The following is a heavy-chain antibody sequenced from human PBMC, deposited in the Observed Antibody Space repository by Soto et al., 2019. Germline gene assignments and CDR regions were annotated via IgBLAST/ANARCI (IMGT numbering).Heavy chain of an antibody. J-gene: IGHJ5*02. CDR3: ARVYGYNDNWFDP. CDR2: ISTSGSAK. V-gene: IGHV3-48*03. D-gene: IGHD6-25*01. CDR1: GFTFSSYE. Sequence: PGGSLRLSCAASGFTFSSYEMNWVRQAPGKGLEWVSYISTSGSAKYYADSVKGRFTISRDNAKNSLYLQMNSLRAEDTAVYYCARVYGYNDNWFDPWGQGTLVTVSS.